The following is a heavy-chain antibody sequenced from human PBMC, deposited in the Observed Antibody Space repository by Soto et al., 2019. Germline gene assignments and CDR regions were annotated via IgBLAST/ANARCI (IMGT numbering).Heavy chain of an antibody. CDR2: ISGSGRGSRP. Sequence: PGGSLRLSCVESGFNFSNYAVAWVRQAPGKGLEWVSSISGSGRGSRPYYADSVQGRFTISRDHPKNIVSLQMDSMRVDDTAVYYCTRERSLVSFLFDYWGPGTLVTVSS. D-gene: IGHD3-16*01. CDR3: TRERSLVSFLFDY. CDR1: GFNFSNYA. V-gene: IGHV3-23*01. J-gene: IGHJ4*02.